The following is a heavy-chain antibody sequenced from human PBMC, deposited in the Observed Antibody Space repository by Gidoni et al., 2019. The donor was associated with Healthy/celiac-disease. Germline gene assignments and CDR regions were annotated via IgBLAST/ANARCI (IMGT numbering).Heavy chain of an antibody. CDR3: ARDSYYDSSGYSIRYFDY. CDR2: IYYSGST. J-gene: IGHJ4*02. D-gene: IGHD3-22*01. CDR1: GGSISSGDYY. Sequence: QVQLQESGPGLVKPSQTLSLTCTVSGGSISSGDYYWSWIRQPPGKGLEWIGYIYYSGSTYYNPSLKSRVTISVDTSKNQFSLKLSSVTAADTAVYYCARDSYYDSSGYSIRYFDYWGQGTLVTVSS. V-gene: IGHV4-30-4*01.